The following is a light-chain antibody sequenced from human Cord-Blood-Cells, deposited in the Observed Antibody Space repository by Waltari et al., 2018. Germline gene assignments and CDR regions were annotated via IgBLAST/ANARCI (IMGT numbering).Light chain of an antibody. CDR1: QSVSSSY. CDR3: QQYGSSQYT. Sequence: EIVLTQSPGTLSLSPGERATLSCRASQSVSSSYLAWYQQKPGQAPRLLIYGASSRSTGIPDRFSGSGSVTDFTLTISRLEPEDLAVYYCQQYGSSQYTFGQGTKLEIK. V-gene: IGKV3-20*01. J-gene: IGKJ2*01. CDR2: GAS.